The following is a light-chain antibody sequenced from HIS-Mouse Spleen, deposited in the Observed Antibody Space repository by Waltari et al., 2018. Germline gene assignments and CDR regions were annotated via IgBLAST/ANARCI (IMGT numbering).Light chain of an antibody. CDR1: SMDVGGYNY. CDR2: DVS. Sequence: QSALTQPRSVSGSPGQSVTISCTGTSMDVGGYNYVSCYQQPPGTAPKLMIYDVSKRPSGVPDRFSGSKSGNTASLTISGLQAEDEADYYCCSYAGSYTGVFGTGTKVTVL. V-gene: IGLV2-11*01. J-gene: IGLJ1*01. CDR3: CSYAGSYTGV.